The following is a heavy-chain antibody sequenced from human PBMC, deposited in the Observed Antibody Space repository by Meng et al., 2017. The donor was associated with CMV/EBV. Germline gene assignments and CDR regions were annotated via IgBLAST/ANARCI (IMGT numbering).Heavy chain of an antibody. D-gene: IGHD2-2*01. J-gene: IGHJ4*02. CDR2: IYPGDSDT. Sequence: KVSCKGSGYSFTSYWIGCVGQTPGKGLEGMGIIYPGDSDTRYSPSFQGQVTISADKSISTAYLQWSSLKASDTAMYYCARTSLVPALFAKWYGGTYYFDYWGQGTLVTVSS. CDR1: GYSFTSYW. CDR3: ARTSLVPALFAKWYGGTYYFDY. V-gene: IGHV5-51*01.